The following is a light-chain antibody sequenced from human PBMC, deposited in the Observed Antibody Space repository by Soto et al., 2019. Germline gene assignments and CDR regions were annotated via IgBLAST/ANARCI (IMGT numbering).Light chain of an antibody. CDR2: DVS. CDR3: CSYAGNSLWV. V-gene: IGLV2-11*01. J-gene: IGLJ3*02. CDR1: SSDVGGYNY. Sequence: QSALTQPRSVSGSPGQSVTISCTGTSSDVGGYNYVSWYQQHPGKAPKLIIYDVSKWPSGVPDRFSGSKSVNTASLTISGLQAEDEADYYFCSYAGNSLWVFGGGTKLTVL.